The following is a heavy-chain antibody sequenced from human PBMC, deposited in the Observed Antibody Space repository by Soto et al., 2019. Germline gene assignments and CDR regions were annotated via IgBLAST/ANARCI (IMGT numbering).Heavy chain of an antibody. Sequence: QVQLQESGPGLVKPSETLSLTCSVSGGSVSGDKNYWSWIRQSPGKGLEWIGFISYSGATIYNPSLKSRLTISVDRSKNQFSLGLSSVTASDTALYYCAGSPRFAFDFWGQGTTVIVSS. CDR1: GGSVSGDKNY. CDR2: ISYSGAT. D-gene: IGHD3-16*01. J-gene: IGHJ3*01. CDR3: AGSPRFAFDF. V-gene: IGHV4-61*01.